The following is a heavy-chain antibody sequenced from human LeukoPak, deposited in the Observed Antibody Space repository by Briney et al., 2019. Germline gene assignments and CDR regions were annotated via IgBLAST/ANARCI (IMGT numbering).Heavy chain of an antibody. CDR3: ARVGGGSGSYYPLDY. J-gene: IGHJ4*02. Sequence: SETLSLTCSVSGGSISRYYWTWIRQPPGKGLEWIGYIYYSGSTNYNPSLKSRVTISVDSSKNQFSLRLSSVTAADTAVYYCARVGGGSGSYYPLDYWGQGTLVTVSS. CDR1: GGSISRYY. CDR2: IYYSGST. V-gene: IGHV4-59*01. D-gene: IGHD3-10*01.